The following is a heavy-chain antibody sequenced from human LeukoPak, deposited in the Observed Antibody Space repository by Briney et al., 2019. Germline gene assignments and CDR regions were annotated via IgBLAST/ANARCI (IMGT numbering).Heavy chain of an antibody. J-gene: IGHJ4*02. CDR1: GGSISSGSYY. D-gene: IGHD2-2*01. Sequence: SETLSLTCTVSGGSISSGSYYWSWIRQPAGKGLEWIGRIYTSGSTNYNPSLKSRVTISVDTSKNQFSLKLSSVTAADTAVYYCAREPVVVPAAFDYWGQGTLVTVSS. V-gene: IGHV4-61*02. CDR3: AREPVVVPAAFDY. CDR2: IYTSGST.